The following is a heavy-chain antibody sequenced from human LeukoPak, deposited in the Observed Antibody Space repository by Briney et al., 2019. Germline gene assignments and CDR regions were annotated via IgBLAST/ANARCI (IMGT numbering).Heavy chain of an antibody. D-gene: IGHD3/OR15-3a*01. V-gene: IGHV4-59*01. J-gene: IGHJ6*02. CDR2: IHYSGST. CDR1: GGSISGYY. CDR3: ARGDGTGYYYYGMDV. Sequence: SETLSLTCTVSGGSISGYYWSWIRQPPGKGLEWIGYIHYSGSTNHSPSLKSRVTISVETSKNQFSLKLSSVTAADAAVYYCARGDGTGYYYYGMDVWGQGTTVTVSS.